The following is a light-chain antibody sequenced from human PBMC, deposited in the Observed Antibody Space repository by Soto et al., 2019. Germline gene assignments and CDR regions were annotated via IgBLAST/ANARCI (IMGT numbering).Light chain of an antibody. V-gene: IGKV3-11*01. J-gene: IGKJ5*01. CDR3: QQRSNWPIT. Sequence: EIVLTQSPATLSLSPGESATLAFRASQSVNNYVAWYQQKPGQAPRLLLFDSSNRATGIPARFSGSGSGTDFTLTISSLEPEDFAIYYCQQRSNWPITFGQGTRLEIK. CDR2: DSS. CDR1: QSVNNY.